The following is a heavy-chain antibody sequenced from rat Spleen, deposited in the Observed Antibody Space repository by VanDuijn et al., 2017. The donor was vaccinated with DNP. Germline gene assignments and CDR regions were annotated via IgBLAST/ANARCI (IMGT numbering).Heavy chain of an antibody. Sequence: EVQLVESGGGLVQSGRSLKLSCAASGFTFSAYYMAWVRQAPTKGLEWVAYIGSDGYAPYYGDSVKGRFTISRDNAKSTLYLQMNSLRSEDMGTYYCIRWNSGHFDYWGQGVMVTVSS. CDR1: GFTFSAYY. D-gene: IGHD4-3*01. J-gene: IGHJ2*01. V-gene: IGHV5-22*01. CDR3: IRWNSGHFDY. CDR2: IGSDGYAP.